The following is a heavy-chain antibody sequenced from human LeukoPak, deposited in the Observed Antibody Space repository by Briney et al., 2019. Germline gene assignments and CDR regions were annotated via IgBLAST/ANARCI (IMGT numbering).Heavy chain of an antibody. CDR2: INQDGSVK. D-gene: IGHD4/OR15-4a*01. CDR1: GFTLTTYW. CDR3: AREKSYGDSFDY. Sequence: PGGSLRLSCAASGFTLTTYWMSWVRQAPGKGLEWVANINQDGSVKNYVDSVKGRFTISRDNAKNSLYLQMNGLRAEDTAVYYCAREKSYGDSFDYWGQGTLVTASS. V-gene: IGHV3-7*01. J-gene: IGHJ4*02.